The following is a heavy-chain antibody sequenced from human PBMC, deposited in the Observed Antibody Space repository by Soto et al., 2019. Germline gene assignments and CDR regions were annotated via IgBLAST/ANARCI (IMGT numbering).Heavy chain of an antibody. Sequence: GASVKVSCKASGYTFTSYAIHWVRQAPGQRLEWMGWINAGNGNTKYSQKFQGRVTITRDTSASTAYMELSSLRSEDTAVYYCASGIPGLGWFDPWGQGTLVTVSS. D-gene: IGHD3-10*01. CDR2: INAGNGNT. CDR3: ASGIPGLGWFDP. CDR1: GYTFTSYA. J-gene: IGHJ5*02. V-gene: IGHV1-3*01.